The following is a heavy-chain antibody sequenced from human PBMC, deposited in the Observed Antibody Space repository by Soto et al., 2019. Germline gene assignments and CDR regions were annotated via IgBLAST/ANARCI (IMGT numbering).Heavy chain of an antibody. CDR2: RYSDGRS. Sequence: GGSLRHSCAGSGFTVSISYMTWVRQVPGKGLEWVSIRYSDGRSYHAESVKGRFTISTDDSENTLYLQMSSLRAEDTAVYYCAKRKYCPSITCFDHWGEG. D-gene: IGHD2-2*01. V-gene: IGHV3-66*01. J-gene: IGHJ4*02. CDR1: GFTVSISY. CDR3: AKRKYCPSITCFDH.